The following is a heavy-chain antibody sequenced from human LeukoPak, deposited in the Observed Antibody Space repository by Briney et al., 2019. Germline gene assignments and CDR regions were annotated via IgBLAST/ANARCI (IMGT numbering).Heavy chain of an antibody. Sequence: ASVKVSCKVSGYRLNELSIHWVRQGPGKGLEWMGGFDPEEGKTTYAQKLRGRVSMTEDTSTDTAFMELRSLRSEDTAVYYCATNTYNGYAIDSWGQGTLITVSS. CDR1: GYRLNELS. J-gene: IGHJ4*02. D-gene: IGHD5-12*01. V-gene: IGHV1-24*01. CDR2: FDPEEGKT. CDR3: ATNTYNGYAIDS.